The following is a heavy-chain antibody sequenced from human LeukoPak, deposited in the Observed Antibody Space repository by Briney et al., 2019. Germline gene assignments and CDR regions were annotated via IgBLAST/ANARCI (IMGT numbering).Heavy chain of an antibody. D-gene: IGHD3-9*01. CDR2: IIPIFGTA. CDR3: ARGGEVLRHFDLNWFDP. CDR1: GGTFSSYA. J-gene: IGHJ5*02. V-gene: IGHV1-69*01. Sequence: SVKVSCKASGGTFSSYAISWVRQAPGQGLEWMEGIIPIFGTANYAQKFQGRVTITADESTSTAYMELSSLRSEDTAVYYCARGGEVLRHFDLNWFDPWGQGTLVTVSS.